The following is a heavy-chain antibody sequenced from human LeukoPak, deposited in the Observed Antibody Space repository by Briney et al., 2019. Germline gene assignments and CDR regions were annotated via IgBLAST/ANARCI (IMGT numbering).Heavy chain of an antibody. CDR3: AKDYFTYYYDSSGYYY. Sequence: QPGGSLRPSCAASGFNVSSNYMSWVRQAPGKGLEWVSVIYSSGDTYYADSVKGRFTISRDNSKNMLYLQMNGLRAEDTAVYYCAKDYFTYYYDSSGYYYWGQGTLVTVSS. CDR1: GFNVSSNY. J-gene: IGHJ4*02. V-gene: IGHV3-53*01. D-gene: IGHD3-22*01. CDR2: IYSSGDT.